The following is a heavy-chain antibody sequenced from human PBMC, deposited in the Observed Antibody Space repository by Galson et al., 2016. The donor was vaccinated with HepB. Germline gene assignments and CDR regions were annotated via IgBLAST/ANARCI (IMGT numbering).Heavy chain of an antibody. Sequence: SLRLSCAASGFTFSSYAMSWVRQAPGKGLEWVSGISGSGANTYYADSVKGRFTISRDNSKNTLYLQMNSLRAEDTAVYYCAKDSTPLHWFDSWGQGTLGTVSS. V-gene: IGHV3-23*01. J-gene: IGHJ5*01. D-gene: IGHD2/OR15-2a*01. CDR2: ISGSGANT. CDR3: AKDSTPLHWFDS. CDR1: GFTFSSYA.